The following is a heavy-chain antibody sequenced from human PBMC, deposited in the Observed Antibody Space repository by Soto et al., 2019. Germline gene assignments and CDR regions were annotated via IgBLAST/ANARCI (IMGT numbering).Heavy chain of an antibody. CDR2: ISSSSSYI. CDR1: GFTFSSYS. J-gene: IGHJ3*02. V-gene: IGHV3-21*01. CDR3: AREATRFGELSVDAFDI. Sequence: GGSLRLSCAASGFTFSSYSMNWVRQAPGKGLEWVSSISSSSSYIYYADSVKGRLTISRDNAKNSLYLQMNSLRAEDTAVYYCAREATRFGELSVDAFDIWGQGTMVTVSS. D-gene: IGHD3-10*01.